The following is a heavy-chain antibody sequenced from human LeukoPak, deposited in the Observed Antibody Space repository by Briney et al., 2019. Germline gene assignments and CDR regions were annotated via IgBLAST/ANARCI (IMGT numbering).Heavy chain of an antibody. D-gene: IGHD1-26*01. CDR3: ARDGEYSGSYGLDY. J-gene: IGHJ4*02. CDR2: IWYDGSNK. CDR1: GFTFSSYG. Sequence: PGRSLRLSCAASGFTFSSYGMHWVRQAPGKGLEWVAVIWYDGSNKYYADSVKGRFTISRDNSKNTLYLQMNSLRAEDTAVYYCARDGEYSGSYGLDYWGQGTLVIVAS. V-gene: IGHV3-33*01.